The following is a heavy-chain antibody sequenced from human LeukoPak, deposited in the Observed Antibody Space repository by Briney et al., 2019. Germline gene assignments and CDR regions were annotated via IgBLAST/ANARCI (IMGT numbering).Heavy chain of an antibody. Sequence: ASVKVSCKASGYTFTGYYMHWVRQAPGQGLEWMGWINPNSGGTNYAQKFQGRVTITRDTSISTAYMELSRLRSDDTAVYYCARGPPRSIVVVPAAPAGFDYWGQGTLVTVSS. V-gene: IGHV1-2*02. CDR2: INPNSGGT. D-gene: IGHD2-2*01. CDR1: GYTFTGYY. CDR3: ARGPPRSIVVVPAAPAGFDY. J-gene: IGHJ4*02.